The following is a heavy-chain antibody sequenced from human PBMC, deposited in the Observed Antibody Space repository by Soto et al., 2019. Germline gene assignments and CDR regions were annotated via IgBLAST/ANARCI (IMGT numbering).Heavy chain of an antibody. CDR1: GLSFSTYG. D-gene: IGHD2-2*01. CDR2: ISNDGSNK. J-gene: IGHJ1*01. CDR3: ASGRGYCGETSCSYFDYFQH. Sequence: GGSLRLSCAASGLSFSTYGMNWVRLAPGKGLEWVAVISNDGSNKYYADSVKGRFTISRDNSKNTVYLQMNSLRAEDTAVYYCASGRGYCGETSCSYFDYFQHWGQGALVTSPQ. V-gene: IGHV3-30*03.